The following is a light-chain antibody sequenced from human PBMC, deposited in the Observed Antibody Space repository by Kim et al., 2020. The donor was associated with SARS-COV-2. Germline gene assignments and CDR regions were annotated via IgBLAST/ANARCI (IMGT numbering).Light chain of an antibody. CDR1: SLRTYY. J-gene: IGLJ3*02. Sequence: SYELTQDPAVSVALGQTVRITCQGDSLRTYYASWYQQKPGQAPVLVIYGKNNRPSGIQDRFSGSSSGNTASLTITGAQAEAEADYYCNSRDSSGNHWGFG. V-gene: IGLV3-19*01. CDR3: NSRDSSGNHWG. CDR2: GKN.